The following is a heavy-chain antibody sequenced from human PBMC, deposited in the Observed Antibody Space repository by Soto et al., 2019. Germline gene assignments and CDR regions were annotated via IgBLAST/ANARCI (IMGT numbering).Heavy chain of an antibody. D-gene: IGHD3-3*01. CDR3: ARGKDFWSGYYPGWFDP. CDR2: ISSSSSTI. CDR1: GFTFSSYS. J-gene: IGHJ5*02. Sequence: EVQLVESRGGLVQPGGSLRLSCAASGFTFSSYSMNWVRQAPGKGLEWVSYISSSSSTIYYADSVKGRFTISRDNANNSLYLQMNSLRAEDTAVYYCARGKDFWSGYYPGWFDPWGQGTLVTVSS. V-gene: IGHV3-48*01.